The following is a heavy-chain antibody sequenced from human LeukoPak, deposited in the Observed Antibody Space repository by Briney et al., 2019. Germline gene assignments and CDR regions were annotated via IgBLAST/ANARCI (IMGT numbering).Heavy chain of an antibody. V-gene: IGHV3-30-3*01. Sequence: PGRSLRLSCAASAFVFRDHSMHWVRQAPGKGLEWVSSIAYDATDTFYADSVKGRFTISKDNSKNILYLQLSNLRIEDSGVYYCARVGADNYHPLDSWGQGTLVTVSS. J-gene: IGHJ4*02. CDR2: IAYDATDT. CDR3: ARVGADNYHPLDS. CDR1: AFVFRDHS. D-gene: IGHD1-26*01.